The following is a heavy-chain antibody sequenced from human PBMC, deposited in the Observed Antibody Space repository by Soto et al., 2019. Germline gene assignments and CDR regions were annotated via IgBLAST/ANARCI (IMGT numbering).Heavy chain of an antibody. CDR2: IYGAASGI. D-gene: IGHD4-17*01. J-gene: IGHJ4*02. Sequence: GSLRHSWAASGFSFHEYTMNWVRQAPGKGLEWVSGIYGAASGIYYADSVKGRFTISRDNSRNTVYLQMNNLRAEDTAVYYCAKDRHPDGVWDIDWWGQGARVTVSS. CDR3: AKDRHPDGVWDIDW. CDR1: GFSFHEYT. V-gene: IGHV3-23*01.